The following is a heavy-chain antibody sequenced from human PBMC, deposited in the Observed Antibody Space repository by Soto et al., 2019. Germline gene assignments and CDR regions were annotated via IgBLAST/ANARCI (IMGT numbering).Heavy chain of an antibody. CDR3: ARSLSSSSGYIDP. V-gene: IGHV4-30-4*01. Sequence: QVHLQESGPGLLKPSQTLSLTCAVSGDSIGSGDYYWTWIRQSPGKGLEYIGYIYKSGRTYYNPSLKSRPVISLDTSKNQVFLRLTSLTAADTAMYFCARSLSSSSGYIDPWGQGTLVTVSS. D-gene: IGHD6-6*01. J-gene: IGHJ5*02. CDR1: GDSIGSGDYY. CDR2: IYKSGRT.